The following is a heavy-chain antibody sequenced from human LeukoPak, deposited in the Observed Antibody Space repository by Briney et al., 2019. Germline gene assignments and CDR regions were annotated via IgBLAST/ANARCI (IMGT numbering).Heavy chain of an antibody. CDR2: ISSSSSYK. J-gene: IGHJ4*02. CDR1: GFTFSSCS. D-gene: IGHD2-15*01. V-gene: IGHV3-21*01. CDR3: AKDGYCSGGSCYANFFDR. Sequence: PGGSLRLSCAASGFTFSSCSMNWVRQAPGKGLEWVSSISSSSSYKYYADSVKGRFTISRDNSKNTLYLHVNSPRAEDTAVFFCAKDGYCSGGSCYANFFDRWGQGTLVTVSS.